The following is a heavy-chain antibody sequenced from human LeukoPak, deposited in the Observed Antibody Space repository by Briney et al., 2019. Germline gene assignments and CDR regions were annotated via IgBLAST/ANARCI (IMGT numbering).Heavy chain of an antibody. Sequence: GGSLRLSCAASGFTFSSYSMNWVRQAPGKGLEWVSSISSSSSYIYYADSVKGRFTISRDNAKNSLYLQMNSLRAEDMALYYCAKGRGRDGYNYFHYWGQGTLVTVSS. CDR3: AKGRGRDGYNYFHY. J-gene: IGHJ4*02. V-gene: IGHV3-21*04. CDR1: GFTFSSYS. CDR2: ISSSSSYI. D-gene: IGHD5-24*01.